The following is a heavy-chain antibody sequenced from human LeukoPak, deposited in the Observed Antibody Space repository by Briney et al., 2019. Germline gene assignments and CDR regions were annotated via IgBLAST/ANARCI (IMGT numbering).Heavy chain of an antibody. Sequence: SLRLSRAASGFTFSSYAMHWVRQAPGKGLEWVAVISYDGSNKYYADSVKGRFTISRDNSKNTLYLQMNSLRAEDTAVYYCGVLLPGYWGQGTLVTVSS. CDR1: GFTFSSYA. CDR3: GVLLPGY. V-gene: IGHV3-30*04. J-gene: IGHJ4*02. D-gene: IGHD3-10*01. CDR2: ISYDGSNK.